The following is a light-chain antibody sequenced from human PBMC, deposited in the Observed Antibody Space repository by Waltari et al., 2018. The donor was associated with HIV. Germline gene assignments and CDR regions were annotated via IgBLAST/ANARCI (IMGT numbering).Light chain of an antibody. V-gene: IGLV3-19*01. CDR1: SLRSYY. CDR3: NSRDSSGNHWV. J-gene: IGLJ3*02. CDR2: GKN. Sequence: SSELTQDPAVSVALGQTVRITCQGDSLRSYYASWYQQKPGQAPVLVIYGKNNRPSWIPDRFYGSSSGNTASLTITGAQAEDEADYYCNSRDSSGNHWVFGGGTKLTVL.